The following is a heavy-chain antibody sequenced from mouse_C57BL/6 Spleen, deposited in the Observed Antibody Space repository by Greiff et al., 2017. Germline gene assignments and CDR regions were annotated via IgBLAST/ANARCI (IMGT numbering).Heavy chain of an antibody. V-gene: IGHV1-42*01. CDR3: APYYGSSPFAY. CDR1: GYSFTGYY. D-gene: IGHD1-1*01. Sequence: VQLQQSGPELVKPGASVKISCKASGYSFTGYYMNWVKQSPEKSLEWIGEINPSTGGTTYNQKFKAKATLTVDKSSSTASMQLKSLTSEDSAVYYCAPYYGSSPFAYWGQGTLVTVSA. CDR2: INPSTGGT. J-gene: IGHJ3*01.